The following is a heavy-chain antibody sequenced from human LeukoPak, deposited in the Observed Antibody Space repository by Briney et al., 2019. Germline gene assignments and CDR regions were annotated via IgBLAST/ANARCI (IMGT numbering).Heavy chain of an antibody. J-gene: IGHJ5*02. D-gene: IGHD3-16*02. CDR3: ARDHGRGVWGSYRLGSFDP. CDR1: GGSFSGYY. CDR2: INHSGST. Sequence: SETLSLTCAVYGGSFSGYYWNWIRQPPGKGLEWIGEINHSGSTNYNPSLKSRVTISVDTSKNQFSLKLSSVTAADTAVYYCARDHGRGVWGSYRLGSFDPWGQGTLVTVSS. V-gene: IGHV4-34*01.